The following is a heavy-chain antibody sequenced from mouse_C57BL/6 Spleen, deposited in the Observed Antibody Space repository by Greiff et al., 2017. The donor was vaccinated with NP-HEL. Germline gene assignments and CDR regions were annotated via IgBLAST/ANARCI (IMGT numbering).Heavy chain of an antibody. D-gene: IGHD1-1*01. CDR2: IYPRSGNT. V-gene: IGHV1-81*01. CDR1: GYTFTSYG. CDR3: APHYGSSSFAY. Sequence: QVQLKESGAELARPGASVKLSCKASGYTFTSYGISWVKQRTGQGLEWIGEIYPRSGNTYYNEKFKGKATLTADKSSSTAYMELRSLTSEDSAVYFCAPHYGSSSFAYWGQGTLVTVSA. J-gene: IGHJ3*01.